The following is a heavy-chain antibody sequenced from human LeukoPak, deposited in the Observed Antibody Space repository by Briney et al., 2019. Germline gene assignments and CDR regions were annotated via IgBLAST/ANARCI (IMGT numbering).Heavy chain of an antibody. CDR3: ARAYYESSAYRHAVYFDY. CDR1: GYTFNSSY. J-gene: IGHJ4*02. Sequence: ASVKVSCKASGYTFNSSYMHWVRQAPGQGLEWMGIINPSDDSTRYAQKFQGRVTLTKDTSTNTVYMHLSSLSSDDTAVYYCARAYYESSAYRHAVYFDYWGQGTLVTVSS. CDR2: INPSDDST. D-gene: IGHD3-22*01. V-gene: IGHV1-46*02.